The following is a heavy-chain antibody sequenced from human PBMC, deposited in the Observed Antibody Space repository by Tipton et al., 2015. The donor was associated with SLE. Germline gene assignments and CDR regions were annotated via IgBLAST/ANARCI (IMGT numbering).Heavy chain of an antibody. CDR1: GYSISSGYY. CDR2: INHSGST. J-gene: IGHJ4*02. Sequence: TLSLTCAVSGYSISSGYYWSWIRQPPGKGLEWIGEINHSGSTNYNPSLKSRVTIAVDTPKKQLSLKVTSVTAADTAVYYCARGQDDCRGERCYSMGGYWGQGTQVTVSS. CDR3: ARGQDDCRGERCYSMGGY. D-gene: IGHD2-15*01. V-gene: IGHV4-34*01.